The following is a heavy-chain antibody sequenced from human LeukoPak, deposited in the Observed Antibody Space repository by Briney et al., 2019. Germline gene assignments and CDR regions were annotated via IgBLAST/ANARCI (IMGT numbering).Heavy chain of an antibody. CDR2: ISSSSSYI. CDR1: GFTFSSYT. D-gene: IGHD3-16*02. Sequence: GGSLRLSCAASGFTFSSYTMNWVRQAPGKGLEWVSSISSSSSYIYYADSVKGRFTISRDNAKNSLYLQMNSLRAEDTAMYYCARDRNYDYIWGSYRPDYFDYWGQGTLVTVSS. CDR3: ARDRNYDYIWGSYRPDYFDY. V-gene: IGHV3-21*01. J-gene: IGHJ4*02.